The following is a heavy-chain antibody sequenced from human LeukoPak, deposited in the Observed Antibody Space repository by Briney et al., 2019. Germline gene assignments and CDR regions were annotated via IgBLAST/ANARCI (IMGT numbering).Heavy chain of an antibody. Sequence: PGGSLRLSCAASGFTFSSYSMNWVRQAPGKGLEWVSSISSSSSYIYYADSVKGRFTISRDNAKNSLYLQMNSLRAEDTAVYYCARGSDCSGGSCSDYYMDVWGKGTTVTVSS. V-gene: IGHV3-21*01. CDR2: ISSSSSYI. D-gene: IGHD2-15*01. CDR3: ARGSDCSGGSCSDYYMDV. CDR1: GFTFSSYS. J-gene: IGHJ6*03.